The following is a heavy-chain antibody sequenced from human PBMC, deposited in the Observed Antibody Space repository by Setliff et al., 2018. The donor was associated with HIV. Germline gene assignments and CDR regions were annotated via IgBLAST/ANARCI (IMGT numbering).Heavy chain of an antibody. CDR1: GYYFTTFW. J-gene: IGHJ3*01. D-gene: IGHD2-15*01. Sequence: GESLKISCKGSGYYFTTFWIAWVRQMPGKGLAWMVFIYPGDSHTTYSPSFQGQVTISADKSISTAYLQWSSLKASDTAIYYCARHRVDISLLVVQDPSAFDGWGQGTMVTVSS. CDR2: IYPGDSHT. CDR3: ARHRVDISLLVVQDPSAFDG. V-gene: IGHV5-51*01.